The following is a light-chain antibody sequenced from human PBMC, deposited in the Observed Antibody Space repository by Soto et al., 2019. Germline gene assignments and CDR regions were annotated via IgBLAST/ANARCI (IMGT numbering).Light chain of an antibody. CDR3: QQSYSTTPK. J-gene: IGKJ1*01. Sequence: DIQMTQSPSSLSASVGDRVTITCRASQSISSYLNWYQQKPGKAPKLLIYAASSLQSGVPSRFSGSGSGTDFTLTFSSLQPEDFATYYCQQSYSTTPKLGQGTKVDI. V-gene: IGKV1-39*01. CDR1: QSISSY. CDR2: AAS.